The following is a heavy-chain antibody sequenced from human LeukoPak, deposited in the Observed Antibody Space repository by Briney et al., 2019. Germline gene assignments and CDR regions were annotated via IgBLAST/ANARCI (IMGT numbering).Heavy chain of an antibody. D-gene: IGHD1-1*01. J-gene: IGHJ4*02. Sequence: GGSLILSCAASGFTFSSYWMHWVRQAPGKGLVWVSRINSDGSSTSYADSVKGRFTISRDNAKNTLYLQMNSLRAEDTAVYYCARVPTFTLERVDYWGQGQLVIVSS. V-gene: IGHV3-74*01. CDR3: ARVPTFTLERVDY. CDR2: INSDGSST. CDR1: GFTFSSYW.